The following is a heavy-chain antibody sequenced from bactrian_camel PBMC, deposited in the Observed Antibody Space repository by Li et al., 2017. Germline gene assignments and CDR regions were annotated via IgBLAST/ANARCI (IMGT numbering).Heavy chain of an antibody. V-gene: IGHV3S42*01. CDR2: ISGLGRTT. CDR3: AASPGSHTSCLAGSLYKY. J-gene: IGHJ4*01. CDR1: GFAFSVSA. Sequence: DVQLVESGGGLVQPGGSLTLSCAASGFAFSVSAMHWVRQAPGKGLEWVSVISGLGRTTNYADSVKGRFTISQDYATNTLYLQMESPKPEDTAQYFCAASPGSHTSCLAGSLYKYWGRGTQVTVS.